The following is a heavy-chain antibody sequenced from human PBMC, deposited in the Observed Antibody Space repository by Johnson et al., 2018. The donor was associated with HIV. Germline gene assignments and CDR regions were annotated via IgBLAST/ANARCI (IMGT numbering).Heavy chain of an antibody. Sequence: QVQLVESGGGVVQPGRSLRLSCAASGFTFSSYAMHWVRQAPGKGLEWVAVISYDGSNKYYADSVKGRFTISRDNSKNTLYLQMNSLRAEDTAVYDCAKDRGPSGSGSYSWGQGTMVTVSS. CDR1: GFTFSSYA. V-gene: IGHV3-30*04. D-gene: IGHD3-10*01. J-gene: IGHJ3*01. CDR2: ISYDGSNK. CDR3: AKDRGPSGSGSYS.